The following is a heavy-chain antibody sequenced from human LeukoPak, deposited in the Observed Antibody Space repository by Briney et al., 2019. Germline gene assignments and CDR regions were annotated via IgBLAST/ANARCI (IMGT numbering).Heavy chain of an antibody. Sequence: SETLSLTCAVSDESFSSHYWTWIRQPPGKGLEWIGYISYIGSTNYNPSLKSRVTISIDTSKNQFSLKLSSVTAADTAVYYCARQSGYCSSTSCYATFDYWGQGTLVTVSS. CDR1: DESFSSHY. J-gene: IGHJ4*02. D-gene: IGHD2-2*01. CDR3: ARQSGYCSSTSCYATFDY. CDR2: ISYIGST. V-gene: IGHV4-59*08.